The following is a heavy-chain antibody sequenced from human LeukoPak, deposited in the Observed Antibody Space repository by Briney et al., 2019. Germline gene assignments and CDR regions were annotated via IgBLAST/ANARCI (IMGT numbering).Heavy chain of an antibody. V-gene: IGHV3-13*01. CDR1: EFTFSNYD. Sequence: GGSLRLSCAASEFTFSNYDMHWVRQAAGKGLEWVSTIDTAGNTWYPDSVKGRFTISRENAKSSLNLQMNSLRVGDTAVYYCATAKMSGIQTAGRVNYFDSWGQGNLVTVSS. CDR2: IDTAGNT. CDR3: ATAKMSGIQTAGRVNYFDS. D-gene: IGHD6-13*01. J-gene: IGHJ4*02.